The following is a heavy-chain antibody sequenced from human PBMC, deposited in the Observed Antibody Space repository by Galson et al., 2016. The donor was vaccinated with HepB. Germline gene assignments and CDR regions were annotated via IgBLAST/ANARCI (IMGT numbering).Heavy chain of an antibody. J-gene: IGHJ4*02. Sequence: SETLSLTCTVSGGSISSSIYYWGWIRQPPGKGLEWIGSIYYSGSTYYNPSLKSRVTISVDTSKNQFSLKLSSVTAADTAVYYCARLPRLGNEPYYFDYWGQGTLVTVSS. D-gene: IGHD1-14*01. CDR3: ARLPRLGNEPYYFDY. V-gene: IGHV4-39*01. CDR2: IYYSGST. CDR1: GGSISSSIYY.